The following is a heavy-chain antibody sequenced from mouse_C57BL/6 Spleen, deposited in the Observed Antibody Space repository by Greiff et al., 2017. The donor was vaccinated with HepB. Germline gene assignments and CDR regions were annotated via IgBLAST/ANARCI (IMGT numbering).Heavy chain of an antibody. CDR3: ARRGSTQGAMDY. V-gene: IGHV1-52*01. D-gene: IGHD2-1*01. J-gene: IGHJ4*01. CDR1: GYTFTSYW. CDR2: IDPSDSET. Sequence: QVQLQQPGAELVRPGSSVKLSCKASGYTFTSYWMHWVKQRPIQGLEWIGNIDPSDSETHCNQKFKDKATLTVDKSSSTAYMQLSSLTSEDSAVYYCARRGSTQGAMDYWGQGTSVTVSS.